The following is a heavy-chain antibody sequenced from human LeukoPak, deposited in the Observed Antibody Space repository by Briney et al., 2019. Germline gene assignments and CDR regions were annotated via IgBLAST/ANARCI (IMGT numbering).Heavy chain of an antibody. J-gene: IGHJ4*02. CDR1: GYRFTSYW. CDR2: IYPGDSDV. CDR3: ARRDSSSSDFDY. D-gene: IGHD6-6*01. V-gene: IGHV5-51*01. Sequence: GEPLQISCQGSGYRFTSYWIGWVRQLPGKGLEWLGVIYPGDSDVRYSPSFEGQVTISADKSISTAYLQWNSLKASDTAMCYCARRDSSSSDFDYWGQGTLVAVSS.